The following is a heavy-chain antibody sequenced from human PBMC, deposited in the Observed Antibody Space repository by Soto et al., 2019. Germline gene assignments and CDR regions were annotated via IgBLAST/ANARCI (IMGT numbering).Heavy chain of an antibody. CDR2: ISHDGSVT. D-gene: IGHD6-13*01. CDR3: AKEWGSSGWYNWFDP. CDR1: GFTFSTSG. Sequence: QVQIVESGGGVVQPGTSLRLSGATSGFTFSTSGMHWVRQAPGKGLEWVAMISHDGSVTSYTDSVQGRFTISRDTPKNTLYLQMNSLRDEATAIYYCAKEWGSSGWYNWFDPWGQGTRVTVS. J-gene: IGHJ5*02. V-gene: IGHV3-30*18.